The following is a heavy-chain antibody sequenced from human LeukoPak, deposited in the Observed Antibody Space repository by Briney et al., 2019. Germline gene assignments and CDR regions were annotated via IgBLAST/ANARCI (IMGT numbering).Heavy chain of an antibody. CDR2: ITGSGGST. CDR1: GFTFSSYA. V-gene: IGHV3-23*01. CDR3: ARDSRDIAWYFDF. J-gene: IGHJ4*02. Sequence: PGRSLRLSCAASGFTFSSYAMGWVRQAPGKGLEWVSLITGSGGSTFYADSVKGRFTISRDNSKSTLYLQMSSLRAEDTAVYYCARDSRDIAWYFDFWGQGTLVTVSP. D-gene: IGHD2-15*01.